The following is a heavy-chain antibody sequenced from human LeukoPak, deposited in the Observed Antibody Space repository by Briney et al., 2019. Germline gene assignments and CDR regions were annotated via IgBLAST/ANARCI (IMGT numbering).Heavy chain of an antibody. CDR3: AWETYYDFHFDP. CDR1: GGSISSSSYY. J-gene: IGHJ5*02. V-gene: IGHV4-39*01. D-gene: IGHD3-3*01. CDR2: IYYSGGT. Sequence: PSETLSLTCTVSGGSISSSSYYWGWIRQPPGKGMEWIGRIYYSGGTSYNPFPKSRVTISVDTSKNQFSLKLSSVTAADTAVYYCAWETYYDFHFDPWGPGTLVTVSS.